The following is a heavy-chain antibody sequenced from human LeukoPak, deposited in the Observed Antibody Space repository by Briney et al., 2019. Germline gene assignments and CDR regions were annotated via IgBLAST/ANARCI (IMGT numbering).Heavy chain of an antibody. CDR3: VGTIASRGSEY. CDR1: GFTFTNYW. D-gene: IGHD6-6*01. CDR2: LPPDELGI. Sequence: GSLRLSCAASGFTFTNYWMHWVRQAPGMGLVWVSRLPPDELGIIYADSVKGRFTVSRDNAKNTVYLQMNNLRVDDTAMYYCVGTIASRGSEYWGQGALVTVSS. J-gene: IGHJ4*02. V-gene: IGHV3-74*01.